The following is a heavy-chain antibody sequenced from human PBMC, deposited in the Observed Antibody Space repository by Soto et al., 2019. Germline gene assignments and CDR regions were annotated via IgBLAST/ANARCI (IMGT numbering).Heavy chain of an antibody. D-gene: IGHD6-19*01. CDR3: AGSVEGHFDY. J-gene: IGHJ4*02. V-gene: IGHV3-48*02. CDR1: GFTFSVYS. Sequence: EVQLVESGGDLVPRGGSLRLSCVASGFTFSVYSMNWVRQAPGKGLEWFAYITSDTKTIKYADSVKGRFTISRDNAKNAVYLQMNSLRDEDTAVYYCAGSVEGHFDYWGQGTVVTVSS. CDR2: ITSDTKTI.